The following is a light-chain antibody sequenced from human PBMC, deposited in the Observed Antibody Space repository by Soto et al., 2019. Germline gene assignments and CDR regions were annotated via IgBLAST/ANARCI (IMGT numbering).Light chain of an antibody. J-gene: IGKJ1*01. Sequence: EIVLTQSPGTLSLSPGERATLSCRASQSVSSSYLAWYQKKPGQAPRLLIYGASSRATGIPDRFSGSGSGTDFTLTISRLEPEDFAFYYCQQYNIWPQTFGQGTKVDIK. CDR3: QQYNIWPQT. CDR1: QSVSSSY. CDR2: GAS. V-gene: IGKV3-20*01.